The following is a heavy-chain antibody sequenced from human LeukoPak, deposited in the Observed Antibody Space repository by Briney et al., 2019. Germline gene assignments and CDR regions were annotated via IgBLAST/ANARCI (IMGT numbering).Heavy chain of an antibody. V-gene: IGHV4-30-2*01. Sequence: SQTQSLTCAVSGGSISSGGYSWSWIRQPPGKGLEWIGYIYHSGSTYYNPSLKSRVTISVDRSKNQFSLKLSSVTAADTAVYYCARLGYCSSTSCSNNWFDPWGQGTLVTVSS. CDR3: ARLGYCSSTSCSNNWFDP. J-gene: IGHJ5*02. CDR2: IYHSGST. D-gene: IGHD2-2*01. CDR1: GGSISSGGYS.